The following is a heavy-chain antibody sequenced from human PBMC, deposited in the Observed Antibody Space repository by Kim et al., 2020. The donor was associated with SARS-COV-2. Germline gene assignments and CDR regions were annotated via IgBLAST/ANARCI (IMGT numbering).Heavy chain of an antibody. J-gene: IGHJ6*02. D-gene: IGHD6-13*01. CDR1: GYSFTSYW. Sequence: GESLKISCKGSGYSFTSYWISWVRQMPGKGLEWMGRIDPSDSYTNYSPSFQGHVTISADKSISTAYLQWSSLKASDTAMYYCARGPKTSIAAAGIKDYYYYYGMDVWGQGTTVTVSS. V-gene: IGHV5-10-1*01. CDR2: IDPSDSYT. CDR3: ARGPKTSIAAAGIKDYYYYYGMDV.